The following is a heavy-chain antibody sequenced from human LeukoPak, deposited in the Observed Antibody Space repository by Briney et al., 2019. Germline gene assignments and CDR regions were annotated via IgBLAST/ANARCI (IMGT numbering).Heavy chain of an antibody. CDR1: GYTFTAYY. Sequence: ASVKVPCKASGYTFTAYYIHWVRQAPGQGLEWMGWVNPNSGGTHSAQKFQGRVTMTRDTSISTAYMELSSLRSDDTAVYYCARDVGVVATIFRNGENWFDPWGQGTLVTVSS. CDR2: VNPNSGGT. J-gene: IGHJ5*02. CDR3: ARDVGVVATIFRNGENWFDP. V-gene: IGHV1-2*02. D-gene: IGHD5-12*01.